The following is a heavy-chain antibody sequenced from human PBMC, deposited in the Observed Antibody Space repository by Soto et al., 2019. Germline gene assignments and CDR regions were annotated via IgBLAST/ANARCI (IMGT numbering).Heavy chain of an antibody. CDR1: GYTFTGYG. CDR3: GRDGSGGIIDS. CDR2: ISVFNGNT. D-gene: IGHD2-15*01. V-gene: IGHV1-18*01. Sequence: QVQLVQSGAEVKKPGASVKVSCKTSGYTFTGYGINWVRQSPGHGLEWMGWISVFNGNTKYGQNIQDRVIMTTDTSTRTAYMELRGLRSDDSAVYFCGRDGSGGIIDSWGQGTMLIVSS. J-gene: IGHJ3*01.